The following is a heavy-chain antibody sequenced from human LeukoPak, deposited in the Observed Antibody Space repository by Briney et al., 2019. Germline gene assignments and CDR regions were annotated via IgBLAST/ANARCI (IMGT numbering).Heavy chain of an antibody. Sequence: HPGGSLRLSCAASGFTFSSYWMTWVRHAPGKGLVWVSRINSDGSSTSYADSVKGRFTISRDNAKNTLYLQMNSLRAEDTAVYYCARETAAAGTWGHYYYYMDVWGKGTTVTVSS. J-gene: IGHJ6*03. CDR1: GFTFSSYW. V-gene: IGHV3-74*01. CDR3: ARETAAAGTWGHYYYYMDV. CDR2: INSDGSST. D-gene: IGHD6-13*01.